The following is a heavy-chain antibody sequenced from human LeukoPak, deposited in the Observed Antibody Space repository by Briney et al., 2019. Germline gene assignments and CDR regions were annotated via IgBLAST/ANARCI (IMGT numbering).Heavy chain of an antibody. CDR2: IYYSGTT. Sequence: SETLSLTCTVSGGSIISSSYYWGWIRQPPGKGLEWIGSIYYSGTTHYNPSLESRVTISVDTSKNQFSLKLASVTAADTAIYYCAKGAGGFSYYNWFDPWGQGTLVTVSS. CDR3: AKGAGGFSYYNWFDP. V-gene: IGHV4-39*07. J-gene: IGHJ5*02. D-gene: IGHD5-18*01. CDR1: GGSIISSSYY.